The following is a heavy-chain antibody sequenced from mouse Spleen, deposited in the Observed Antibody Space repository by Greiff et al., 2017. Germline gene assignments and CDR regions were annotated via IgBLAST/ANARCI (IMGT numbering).Heavy chain of an antibody. D-gene: IGHD2-13*01. Sequence: EVKLMESGGGLVKLGGSLKLSCAASGFTFSSYYMSWVRQTPEKRLEWVATISNSGGSTYYPDSVKDRFTISRDNAKNTLYLQMSSLNSEDTAVYYCAIIYYGDYLYAMDYWGQGTSVTVSS. CDR3: AIIYYGDYLYAMDY. V-gene: IGHV5-6-2*01. CDR1: GFTFSSYY. J-gene: IGHJ4*01. CDR2: ISNSGGST.